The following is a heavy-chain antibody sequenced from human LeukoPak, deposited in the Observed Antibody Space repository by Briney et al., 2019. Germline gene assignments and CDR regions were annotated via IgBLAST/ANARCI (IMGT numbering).Heavy chain of an antibody. Sequence: ASVKVSCKASGYTFTSFYIHWVRQAPGQGLEWMAIINPSGGTTRYAQKFQGRVTMTRDTSTSTVYMEPSSLRSEDTAVYYCARDARPSYDTSGYYFPGDYWGQGTLVTVSS. CDR2: INPSGGTT. V-gene: IGHV1-46*01. CDR1: GYTFTSFY. CDR3: ARDARPSYDTSGYYFPGDY. D-gene: IGHD3-22*01. J-gene: IGHJ4*02.